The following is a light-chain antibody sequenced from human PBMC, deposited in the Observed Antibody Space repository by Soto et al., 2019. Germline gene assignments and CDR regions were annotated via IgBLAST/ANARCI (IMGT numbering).Light chain of an antibody. CDR1: QSISNW. CDR3: QQYNSYS. V-gene: IGKV1-5*02. Sequence: DIQMTQSPSTLPASVGDRVTIICRASQSISNWLALYQQKPGTAPKVLIYHASNLQSGVPSRFSGSGSGTEFTLTISSLQPDDFATYYCQQYNSYSFGQGTKVDIK. CDR2: HAS. J-gene: IGKJ1*01.